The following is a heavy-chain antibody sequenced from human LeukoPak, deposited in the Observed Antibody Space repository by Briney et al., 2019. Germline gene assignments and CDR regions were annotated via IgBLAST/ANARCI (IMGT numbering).Heavy chain of an antibody. CDR3: ANPDSSGFYFSIRFDF. J-gene: IGHJ4*02. CDR2: MRGSGDST. Sequence: GGPLRLSCTASGFTFSSYAMSWVRQAPGKGLEWVSTMRGSGDSTYYADSVKGRFTVSRDNSKNTLYLQMNSLRAEDTAVYFCANPDSSGFYFSIRFDFWGQGTLVTVSS. V-gene: IGHV3-23*01. D-gene: IGHD3-22*01. CDR1: GFTFSSYA.